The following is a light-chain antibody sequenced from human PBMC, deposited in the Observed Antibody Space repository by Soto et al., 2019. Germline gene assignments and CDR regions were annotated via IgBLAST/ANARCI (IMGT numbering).Light chain of an antibody. V-gene: IGKV3-20*01. CDR1: QSVSSSY. CDR2: GAS. Sequence: EIVLTQSPGTLSLSPGERATLSCRASQSVSSSYLAWYQQKPGQAPRLLISGASSRATGIPDRFSGSGSGTDFTLTISRLEPEDFAVYYCQQYVGSPPFTFGPWTKVDIK. CDR3: QQYVGSPPFT. J-gene: IGKJ3*01.